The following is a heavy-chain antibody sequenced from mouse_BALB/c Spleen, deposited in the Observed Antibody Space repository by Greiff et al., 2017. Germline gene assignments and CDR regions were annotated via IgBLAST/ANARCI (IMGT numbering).Heavy chain of an antibody. CDR1: GFTFSSYA. CDR2: ISSGGST. CDR3: AREDYYGSSTDYYYAMDY. Sequence: EVKLVESGGGLVKPGGSLKLSCAASGFTFSSYAMSWVRQTPEKRLEWVASISSGGSTYYPDSVKGRFTISRDNARNILYLQMSSLRSEDTAMYYCAREDYYGSSTDYYYAMDYWGQGTSVTVSS. V-gene: IGHV5-6-5*01. J-gene: IGHJ4*01. D-gene: IGHD1-1*01.